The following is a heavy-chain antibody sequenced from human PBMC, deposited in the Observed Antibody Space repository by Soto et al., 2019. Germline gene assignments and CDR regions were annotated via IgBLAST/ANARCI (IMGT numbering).Heavy chain of an antibody. J-gene: IGHJ3*02. D-gene: IGHD3-22*01. V-gene: IGHV3-30-3*01. CDR3: ASSPNYDSSGYRSDAFDI. CDR1: GFTFSSYA. Sequence: QVQLVESGGGVVQPGRSLRLSCAASGFTFSSYAMHWVRQAPGKGLEWVAVISYDGSNKYYADSVKGRFTISRDNSKNTLYLQMNSLRAEDTAVYYCASSPNYDSSGYRSDAFDIWGQGTMVTVSS. CDR2: ISYDGSNK.